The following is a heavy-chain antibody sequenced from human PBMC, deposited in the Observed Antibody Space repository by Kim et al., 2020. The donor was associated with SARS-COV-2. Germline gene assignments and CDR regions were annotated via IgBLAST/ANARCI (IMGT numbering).Heavy chain of an antibody. CDR1: GYTFTNYG. V-gene: IGHV1-3*01. J-gene: IGHJ4*02. CDR2: INADSGNT. CDR3: ARPMTTAYYTMHY. Sequence: ASVKVSCKASGYTFTNYGLHWVRQAPGQRLEWMGRINADSGNTKYAQKFQGRVTITGDTSASTVYMELSSLTSEDAAVYYCARPMTTAYYTMHYWGQGTL. D-gene: IGHD3-9*01.